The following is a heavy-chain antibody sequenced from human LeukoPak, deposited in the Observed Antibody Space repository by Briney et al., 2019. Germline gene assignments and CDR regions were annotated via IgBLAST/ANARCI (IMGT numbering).Heavy chain of an antibody. D-gene: IGHD6-19*01. CDR1: GGSISSYY. CDR3: ASLAVAGLSEGY. CDR2: TYYSGST. J-gene: IGHJ4*02. V-gene: IGHV4-59*08. Sequence: SETLSLTCTVSGGSISSYYWSWIRQPPGKGLEWIGYTYYSGSTNYNPSLKSRVTISVDTSRNQFSLKLNSVTAADTAVYYCASLAVAGLSEGYWGQGTLVIVSS.